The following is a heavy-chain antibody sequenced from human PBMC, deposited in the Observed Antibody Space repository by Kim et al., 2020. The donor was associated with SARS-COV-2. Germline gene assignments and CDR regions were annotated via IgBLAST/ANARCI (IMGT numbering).Heavy chain of an antibody. CDR2: IYPGDSDT. CDR1: GYSFTSYW. Sequence: GESLKISCKGSGYSFTSYWIGWVRQMPGKGLEWMGIIYPGDSDTRYSPSFQGQVTISADKSISTAYLQWSSLKASDTAMYYCARRSGSYIAYYGMDVWGQGTTVTVSS. CDR3: ARRSGSYIAYYGMDV. J-gene: IGHJ6*02. V-gene: IGHV5-51*01. D-gene: IGHD1-26*01.